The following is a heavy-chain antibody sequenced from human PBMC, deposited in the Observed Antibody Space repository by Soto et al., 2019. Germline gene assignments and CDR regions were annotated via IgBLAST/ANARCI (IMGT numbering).Heavy chain of an antibody. CDR1: GFTFDDYA. V-gene: IGHV3-9*01. J-gene: IGHJ4*02. Sequence: GGSLRLSCAASGFTFDDYAMHWVRQAPGKGLEWVSGISWNSGSIGYADSVKGRFTISRDNAKNSLYLQMNSLRAEDTALYYCATGPMGSGVLYYFDYWGQGTLVTVSS. CDR2: ISWNSGSI. CDR3: ATGPMGSGVLYYFDY. D-gene: IGHD6-19*01.